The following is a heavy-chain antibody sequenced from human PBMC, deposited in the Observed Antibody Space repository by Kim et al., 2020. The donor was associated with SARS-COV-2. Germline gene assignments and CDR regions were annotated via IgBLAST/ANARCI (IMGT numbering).Heavy chain of an antibody. D-gene: IGHD3-10*01. CDR1: GFTFSSYS. Sequence: GGSLRLSCAASGFTFSSYSMNWVRQAPGKGLEWVSYISSSSSTIYYADSVKGRFTISRDNAKNSLYLQMNSLRAEDTAVYYCARDRWYGSGSYYNARHFDYWGQGTLVTVSS. V-gene: IGHV3-48*04. CDR2: ISSSSSTI. J-gene: IGHJ4*02. CDR3: ARDRWYGSGSYYNARHFDY.